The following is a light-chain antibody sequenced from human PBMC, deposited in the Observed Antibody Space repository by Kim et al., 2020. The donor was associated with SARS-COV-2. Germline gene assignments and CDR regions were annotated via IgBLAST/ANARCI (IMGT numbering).Light chain of an antibody. J-gene: IGKJ4*01. CDR3: QHSSQGFT. Sequence: EIVLTQSPATLSLSPGERVTLSCRASQSISSHLAWYQQKPGQTPRLIIYDASNRVTGIPARLSGSGSGTDFTLTISSLEPEDVAVYYCQHSSQGFTFGGGTKVDIK. V-gene: IGKV3-11*01. CDR1: QSISSH. CDR2: DAS.